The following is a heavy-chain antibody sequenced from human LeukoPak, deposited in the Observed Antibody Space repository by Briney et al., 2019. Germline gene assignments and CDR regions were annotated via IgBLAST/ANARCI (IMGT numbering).Heavy chain of an antibody. Sequence: GGSLRLSCAASGFTFSSYWMHWVRQAPGKGLVWVSRINSDGRSTNYADSVKGRFTISRDNAKNTLYLQMNSLRAEDTAVYYCARGTGYSVFDIWGQGTMVTVSS. V-gene: IGHV3-74*01. D-gene: IGHD1-26*01. CDR3: ARGTGYSVFDI. CDR1: GFTFSSYW. CDR2: INSDGRST. J-gene: IGHJ3*02.